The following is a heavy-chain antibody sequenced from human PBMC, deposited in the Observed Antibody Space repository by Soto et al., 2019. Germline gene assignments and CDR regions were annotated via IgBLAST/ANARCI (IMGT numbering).Heavy chain of an antibody. Sequence: QVQLVQSGAEVKKPGASVKVSCKASGYTFTSYGISWVRQAPGQGLEWMGWISAYNGNTNYAQKLQGRVTMTTDTATSTAYMELRSLRTDDTAVYYCARGKVRGYYYYYGMDVWGQGTTVTVSS. CDR2: ISAYNGNT. J-gene: IGHJ6*02. V-gene: IGHV1-18*01. CDR3: ARGKVRGYYYYYGMDV. CDR1: GYTFTSYG. D-gene: IGHD3-10*01.